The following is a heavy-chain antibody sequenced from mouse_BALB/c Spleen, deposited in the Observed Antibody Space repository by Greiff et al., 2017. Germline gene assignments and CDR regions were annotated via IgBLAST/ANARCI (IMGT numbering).Heavy chain of an antibody. D-gene: IGHD1-2*01. J-gene: IGHJ4*01. CDR1: GFTFSSYG. CDR3: ARDGDYGYYAMDY. CDR2: INSNGGSS. V-gene: IGHV5-6-3*01. Sequence: EVQRVESGGGLVQPGGSLKLSCAASGFTFSSYGMSWVRQTPDKRLELVATINSNGGSSSYPDSVKGRFTISRDNAKNTLYLQMSSLKSEDTAMYYCARDGDYGYYAMDYWGQGTSVTVSS.